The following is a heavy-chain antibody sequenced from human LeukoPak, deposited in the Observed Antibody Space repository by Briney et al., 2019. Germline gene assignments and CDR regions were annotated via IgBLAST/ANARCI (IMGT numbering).Heavy chain of an antibody. D-gene: IGHD3-9*01. CDR2: INPNSGGT. Sequence: ASVKVSCKASGGTFSSYAISWVRQAPGQGLEWMGWINPNSGGTNYAQKFQGRVTMTRDTSISTAYMELSRLRSDDTAVYYCARGEVLTEADLDYWGQGTLVTVSS. CDR3: ARGEVLTEADLDY. CDR1: GGTFSSYA. J-gene: IGHJ4*02. V-gene: IGHV1-2*02.